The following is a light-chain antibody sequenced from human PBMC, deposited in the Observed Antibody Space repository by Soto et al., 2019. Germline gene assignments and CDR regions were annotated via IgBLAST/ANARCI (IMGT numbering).Light chain of an antibody. V-gene: IGLV2-11*01. Sequence: QSVLTQPRSVSGSPGQSGTISCTGTSSDVGGYDYVSWYQHHPGEAPKLMIYDVTKRPSGVPDRLSGSKSGNTASLTISGLQAEDEADYYCCSYAGSYTLVFGGGTQLTVL. CDR1: SSDVGGYDY. J-gene: IGLJ3*02. CDR2: DVT. CDR3: CSYAGSYTLV.